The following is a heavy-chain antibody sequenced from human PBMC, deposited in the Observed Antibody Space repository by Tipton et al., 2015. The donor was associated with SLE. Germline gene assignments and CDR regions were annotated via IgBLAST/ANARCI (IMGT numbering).Heavy chain of an antibody. CDR2: INHSGST. D-gene: IGHD6-6*01. V-gene: IGHV4-34*01. CDR1: GGSFSGYY. J-gene: IGHJ1*01. CDR3: ARAYSSLGAEYFQH. Sequence: AGLVKPSETLSLTCAVYGGSFSGYYWSWIRQPPGKGLEWIGEINHSGSTNYNPSLKSRVTISVDTSKNQFSLKLSSVTAADTAVYYCARAYSSLGAEYFQHWGQGTLVTVSS.